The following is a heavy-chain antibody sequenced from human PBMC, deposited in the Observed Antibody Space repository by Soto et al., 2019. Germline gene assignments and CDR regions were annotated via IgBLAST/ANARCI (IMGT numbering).Heavy chain of an antibody. CDR3: ARGGHIAVVPASFDN. J-gene: IGHJ4*02. CDR1: GYTFNTYY. CDR2: IHPSGGGT. Sequence: QVQLVQSGAEVRKPGASVKVSCRPSGYTFNTYYLHWLRQAPGQALEWMGVIHPSGGGTTYAQKXLXXXTXXRDTSTTTVFMELSSLRSDDTAVYYCARGGHIAVVPASFDNWGQGTLVTVSS. V-gene: IGHV1-46*02. D-gene: IGHD2-21*02.